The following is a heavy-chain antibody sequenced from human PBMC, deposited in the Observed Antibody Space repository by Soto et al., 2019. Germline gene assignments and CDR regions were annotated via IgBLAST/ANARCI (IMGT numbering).Heavy chain of an antibody. CDR3: ARRARGNWAFDY. CDR1: GYTFTNYW. D-gene: IGHD3-16*01. J-gene: IGHJ4*02. Sequence: EVHLVQSGAEMKKPGESLKISCEGSGYTFTNYWSGWVRQMPGKGLEWMGIIYPGDSDTRYSPSFQGQVTFSADKSTTSAYLQWSSLKASDTAIYFCARRARGNWAFDYWGQGTLVTVSS. CDR2: IYPGDSDT. V-gene: IGHV5-51*03.